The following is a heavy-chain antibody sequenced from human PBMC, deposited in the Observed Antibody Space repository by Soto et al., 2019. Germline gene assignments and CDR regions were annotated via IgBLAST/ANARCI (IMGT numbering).Heavy chain of an antibody. CDR1: GFTFSSYG. J-gene: IGHJ6*02. CDR2: IWYDGSNK. V-gene: IGHV3-33*01. CDR3: ARVLREDYVWGSYRNVRDYYYGMDV. Sequence: GGSLRLSCAASGFTFSSYGMHWVRQAPGKGLEWVAVIWYDGSNKYYADSVKGRFTISRDNSKNTLYLQMNSLRAEDTAVYYCARVLREDYVWGSYRNVRDYYYGMDVWGQGTTVTVSS. D-gene: IGHD3-16*02.